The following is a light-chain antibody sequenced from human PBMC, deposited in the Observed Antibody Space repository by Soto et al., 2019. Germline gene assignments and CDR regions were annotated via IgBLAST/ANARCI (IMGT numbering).Light chain of an antibody. Sequence: DIVMTQSPDSLAVSLCERATINCKSSQSVLYSSNNKNYLAWYQQKPGQAPRLLIYGASSRATGIPDRFSGSGSGTDFTLTISRLEAEDFAVYYCQQYASSPRTFGQGTKVDIK. V-gene: IGKV4-1*01. CDR3: QQYASSPRT. CDR2: GAS. J-gene: IGKJ1*01. CDR1: QSVLYSSNNKNY.